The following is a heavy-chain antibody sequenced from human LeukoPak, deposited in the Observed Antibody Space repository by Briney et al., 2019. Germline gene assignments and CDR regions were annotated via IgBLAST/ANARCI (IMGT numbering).Heavy chain of an antibody. V-gene: IGHV3-21*01. J-gene: IGHJ4*02. D-gene: IGHD5-18*01. CDR1: GFTFSSYS. CDR3: VRDYRGDTAMVIGY. CDR2: ISSSSSYI. Sequence: PGGSLRLSCAASGFTFSSYSMNWVRQAPGKGLEWVSSISSSSSYIYYADSVKGRFTISRDNAKNSLYLQMNSLRAEDTAVYYCVRDYRGDTAMVIGYWGQGTLVTVSS.